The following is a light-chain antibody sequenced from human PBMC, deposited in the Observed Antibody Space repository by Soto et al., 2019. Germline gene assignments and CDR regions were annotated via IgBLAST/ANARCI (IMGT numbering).Light chain of an antibody. Sequence: EIVMTQSPATLSVSPWERATLSCGASQSVSSNLAWYQQKPGQAPRLLIYGASTRATGIPARFSGSGSGTEFTLTISSLQSEDFAVYYCQQYNNWPITFGQGTRLEIK. CDR3: QQYNNWPIT. J-gene: IGKJ5*01. CDR1: QSVSSN. V-gene: IGKV3-15*01. CDR2: GAS.